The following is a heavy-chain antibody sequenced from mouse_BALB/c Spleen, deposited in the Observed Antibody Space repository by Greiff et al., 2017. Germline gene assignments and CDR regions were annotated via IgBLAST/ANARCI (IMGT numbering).Heavy chain of an antibody. CDR3: TRVLQPAYFDD. V-gene: IGHV1-69*02. J-gene: IGHJ2*01. D-gene: IGHD6-1*01. CDR1: GYTFTSYW. Sequence: QVQLQQSGAELVRPGASVKLSCKASGYTFTSYWLNWVKQRPGQGLEWIGNIYPSDSYTNYNQKFTDKATLTVDKSSSTAYMQLSSPTSEESAVYYRTRVLQPAYFDDWGQGTTRTVAS. CDR2: IYPSDSYT.